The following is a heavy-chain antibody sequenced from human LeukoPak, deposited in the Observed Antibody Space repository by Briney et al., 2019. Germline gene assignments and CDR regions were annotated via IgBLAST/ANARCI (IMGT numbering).Heavy chain of an antibody. Sequence: GGSLRLSCAASGFDFTTYSMNWVRQAPGKGLEWVSSISSSSSYMYYADSVKGRFTISRDNAKNSLYLQMNSLRAEDTAVYYCARAGWAKYYFDYWGQGTLVTVSS. D-gene: IGHD1-26*01. J-gene: IGHJ4*02. CDR1: GFDFTTYS. V-gene: IGHV3-21*01. CDR3: ARAGWAKYYFDY. CDR2: ISSSSSYM.